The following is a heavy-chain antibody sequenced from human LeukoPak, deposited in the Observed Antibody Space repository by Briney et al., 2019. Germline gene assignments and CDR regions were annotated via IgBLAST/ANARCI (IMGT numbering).Heavy chain of an antibody. Sequence: ASVKVSCKASRYTFTTYYMHWVRQAPGQGLEWMGIINHSGGSTSHAQKFQGRVKMTRDKCTSTVYMELSSLRSEDKAVYYCARDWRYGGNKKFDYWGQGTLVTVSS. CDR3: ARDWRYGGNKKFDY. J-gene: IGHJ4*02. V-gene: IGHV1-46*01. CDR2: INHSGGST. CDR1: RYTFTTYY. D-gene: IGHD4-23*01.